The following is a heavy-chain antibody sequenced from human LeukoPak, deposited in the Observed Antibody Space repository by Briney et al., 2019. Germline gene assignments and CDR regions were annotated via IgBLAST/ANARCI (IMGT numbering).Heavy chain of an antibody. D-gene: IGHD2-15*01. V-gene: IGHV1-69*06. CDR2: IIPIFGTA. CDR3: ARDLIGEVVAAPDWFDP. Sequence: SVKVSCKASGGTFSSYAIRWVRQAPGQGLEWMGGIIPIFGTANYAQKFQGRVTITADKSTSTAYMELSSLRSEDTAVYYCARDLIGEVVAAPDWFDPWGQGTLVTVSS. CDR1: GGTFSSYA. J-gene: IGHJ5*02.